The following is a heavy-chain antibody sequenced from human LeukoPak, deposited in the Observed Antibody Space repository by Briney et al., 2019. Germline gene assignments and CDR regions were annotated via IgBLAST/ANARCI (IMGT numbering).Heavy chain of an antibody. V-gene: IGHV4-30-4*08. CDR2: IYYSGST. J-gene: IGHJ5*02. CDR3: ARRFLWALYNWFDP. D-gene: IGHD2-21*01. CDR1: GGSISSGGYY. Sequence: SETLSLTCTVSGGSISSGGYYWSWIRQHPGKGLEWIGYIYYSGSTYYNPSLKSRVTISVDTSKNQFSLKLSSVTAADTAVYYRARRFLWALYNWFDPWGQGTLVTVSS.